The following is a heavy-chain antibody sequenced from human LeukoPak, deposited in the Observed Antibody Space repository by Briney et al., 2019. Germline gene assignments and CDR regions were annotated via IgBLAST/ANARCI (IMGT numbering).Heavy chain of an antibody. V-gene: IGHV4-34*01. CDR1: GGSFSGYY. D-gene: IGHD6-6*01. Sequence: SETLSLTCAVYGGSFSGYYWSWIRQPPGKGLEWIGEINHSGSTNYNPSLKSRVTISVDTSKNQFSLKLSSVTAADTAVYYSARYLIAARLRWFDPWGQGTLVTVSS. J-gene: IGHJ5*02. CDR2: INHSGST. CDR3: ARYLIAARLRWFDP.